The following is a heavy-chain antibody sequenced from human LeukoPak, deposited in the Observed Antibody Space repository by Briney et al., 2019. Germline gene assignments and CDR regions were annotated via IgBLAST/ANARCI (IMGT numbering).Heavy chain of an antibody. CDR1: GYTFTSYD. Sequence: GASVKVSCKASGYTFTSYDVNWVRQATGQGREWRGWMNPNSGNTGYAQKFQGRVTMTRNTSISTAYMEPSSLRSEDTAVYYCARVGGGWLLGFYYWGQGTLVTVSS. V-gene: IGHV1-8*01. J-gene: IGHJ4*02. CDR2: MNPNSGNT. D-gene: IGHD5-12*01. CDR3: ARVGGGWLLGFYY.